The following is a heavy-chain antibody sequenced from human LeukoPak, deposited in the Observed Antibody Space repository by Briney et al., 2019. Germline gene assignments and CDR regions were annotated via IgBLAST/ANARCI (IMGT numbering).Heavy chain of an antibody. CDR1: GDSISRSSYY. CDR3: ASEPPPLGPRVFEP. D-gene: IGHD1-26*01. Sequence: PSETLSLTCTVSGDSISRSSYYWGWIRQPPGKGLEWIGSTYYSGSTDYNPSLKSRVTISVDTSKNQFSLKLTSVTAADTAVYYCASEPPPLGPRVFEPWGQGTLVTVSS. J-gene: IGHJ5*02. V-gene: IGHV4-39*07. CDR2: TYYSGST.